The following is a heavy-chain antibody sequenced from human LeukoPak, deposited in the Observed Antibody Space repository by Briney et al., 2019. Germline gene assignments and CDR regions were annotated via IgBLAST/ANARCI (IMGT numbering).Heavy chain of an antibody. CDR3: AKGLYVSGKNYFDY. V-gene: IGHV3-23*01. CDR2: LSGSAGST. J-gene: IGHJ4*02. D-gene: IGHD3-10*01. Sequence: TGGSLRLSCEASRFAFSSYAMSWVRQAPGKGLEWVSGLSGSAGSTYTADSVKGRFTISRDNSKNTLFLQMNSLRAEDTAVYFCAKGLYVSGKNYFDYWGQGSLVTVSS. CDR1: RFAFSSYA.